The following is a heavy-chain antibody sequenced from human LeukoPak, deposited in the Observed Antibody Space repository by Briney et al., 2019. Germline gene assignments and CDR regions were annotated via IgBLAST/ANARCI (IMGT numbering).Heavy chain of an antibody. V-gene: IGHV4-4*02. Sequence: PSETLSLTCAVSGGSISRSDWWSWVRQPPGKGLEWIGEIYHSGSSKYNPSLKSRVTVSIDTSKNQFSLKLNSVTAADTAIYYCARQGAITARRTHYYAMDVWGPGTTVTVSS. CDR2: IYHSGSS. CDR1: GGSISRSDW. CDR3: ARQGAITARRTHYYAMDV. J-gene: IGHJ6*02. D-gene: IGHD1-20*01.